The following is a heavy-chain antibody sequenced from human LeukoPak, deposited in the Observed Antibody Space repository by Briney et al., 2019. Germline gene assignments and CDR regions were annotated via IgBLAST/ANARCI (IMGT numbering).Heavy chain of an antibody. V-gene: IGHV3-21*01. Sequence: PGGSLRLSCAASGFTFSSYSMNGVRQAPGKGLEWVSSISSISSYIYCAHSVKGRFTISRDNAKNSLYLLMNSLGAGDTAVYYCARVLPPPAWGQGTLVTVSS. CDR2: ISSISSYI. J-gene: IGHJ4*02. CDR1: GFTFSSYS. CDR3: ARVLPPPA. D-gene: IGHD2-15*01.